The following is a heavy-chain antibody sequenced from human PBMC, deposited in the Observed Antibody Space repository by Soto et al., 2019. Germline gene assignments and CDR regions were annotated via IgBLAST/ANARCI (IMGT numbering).Heavy chain of an antibody. CDR1: GFTFSSYG. CDR3: AKDKTGLCS. Sequence: GGSLRLSCAASGFTFSSYGMHWVRQAPGKGLEWVAGISYDGSNKYYADSVKGRFTISRDNSKNTLYLQMNSLRAEDTAVYYCAKDKTGLCSWGQGTLVTVSS. J-gene: IGHJ5*02. D-gene: IGHD2-2*01. CDR2: ISYDGSNK. V-gene: IGHV3-30*18.